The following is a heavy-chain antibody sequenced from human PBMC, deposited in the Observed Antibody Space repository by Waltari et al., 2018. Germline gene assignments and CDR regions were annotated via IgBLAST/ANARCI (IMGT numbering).Heavy chain of an antibody. CDR1: GGSISSGAYY. V-gene: IGHV4-30-4*08. CDR3: ARASPLYCSGGSCYNY. J-gene: IGHJ4*02. D-gene: IGHD2-15*01. Sequence: QVQLQESGPGLVKPSQTLSLTCTVSGGSISSGAYYWSWIRQPPGKGLEWIGYIYYSGSTYYNPSLKSRVTISVDTSKNQFSLKLSSVTAADTAVYYCARASPLYCSGGSCYNYWGQGTLVTVSS. CDR2: IYYSGST.